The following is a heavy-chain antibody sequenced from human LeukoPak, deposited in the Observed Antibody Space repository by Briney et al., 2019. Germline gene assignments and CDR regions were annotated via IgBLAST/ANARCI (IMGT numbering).Heavy chain of an antibody. Sequence: SETLSLTCTVSGGSISSGGYYWSWIRQPPGKGLEWIGYIYHSGSTYYNPSLKSRVTISVDRSKNQFSLKLSSVTAADTAVYYCARAGSGSYFLPYNWFDPWGQGTLVTVSS. CDR2: IYHSGST. J-gene: IGHJ5*02. V-gene: IGHV4-30-2*01. CDR1: GGSISSGGYY. D-gene: IGHD3-10*01. CDR3: ARAGSGSYFLPYNWFDP.